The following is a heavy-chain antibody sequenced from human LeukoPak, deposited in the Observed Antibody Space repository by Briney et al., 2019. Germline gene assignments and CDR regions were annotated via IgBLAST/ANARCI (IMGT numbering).Heavy chain of an antibody. D-gene: IGHD3-9*01. Sequence: PGGSLRLSCVASGFTFSNYAMHWVRQVPGKGLEWVAVISYDGTNKYFADSVKGRVIISRDNSKNTLSLQMNSLRAGDTAVYYCARSYYDVLTGFGEVDYWGQGTLVTVSS. V-gene: IGHV3-30*04. CDR1: GFTFSNYA. CDR3: ARSYYDVLTGFGEVDY. J-gene: IGHJ4*02. CDR2: ISYDGTNK.